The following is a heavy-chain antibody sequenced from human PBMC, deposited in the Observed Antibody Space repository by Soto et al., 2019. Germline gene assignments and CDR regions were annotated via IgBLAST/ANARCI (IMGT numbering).Heavy chain of an antibody. D-gene: IGHD3-10*01. Sequence: GGSLRLSCVASGNTFGSRAMSGVLQAPGEGREWDSTITDSGGDAKYADSVRGRFTISRDNSKNTLYLQMSSLRAEDSAVYYCARGSTDSYPGSRIFDFWGRGTLVTVSS. J-gene: IGHJ4*02. CDR2: ITDSGGDA. CDR3: ARGSTDSYPGSRIFDF. CDR1: GNTFGSRA. V-gene: IGHV3-23*01.